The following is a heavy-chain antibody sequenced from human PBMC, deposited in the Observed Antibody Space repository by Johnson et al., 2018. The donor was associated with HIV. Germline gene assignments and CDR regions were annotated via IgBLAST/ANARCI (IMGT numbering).Heavy chain of an antibody. Sequence: QVQLVESGGGVVQPGRSLRLACAASAFTFSNYAMHWVRQAPGKGLEWVAVISYDGSSKYYAESLKGRISISRDNSMNTLYLQMNSLRAEDTAVDYCATFGYTSGWIVTDDAFDVWGHGTLVTVSS. J-gene: IGHJ3*01. V-gene: IGHV3-30-3*01. D-gene: IGHD6-19*01. CDR1: AFTFSNYA. CDR3: ATFGYTSGWIVTDDAFDV. CDR2: ISYDGSSK.